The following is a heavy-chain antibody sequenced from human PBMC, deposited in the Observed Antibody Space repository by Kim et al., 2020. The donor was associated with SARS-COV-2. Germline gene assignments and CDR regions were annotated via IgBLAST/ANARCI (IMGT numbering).Heavy chain of an antibody. V-gene: IGHV3-23*01. D-gene: IGHD7-27*01. J-gene: IGHJ4*02. CDR3: AKRGRTGDTKAHYFDY. Sequence: DSVKGPFTISRDNSKNTVYLQMNRLRAEDTAVYYCAKRGRTGDTKAHYFDYWGRGTVVSVSS.